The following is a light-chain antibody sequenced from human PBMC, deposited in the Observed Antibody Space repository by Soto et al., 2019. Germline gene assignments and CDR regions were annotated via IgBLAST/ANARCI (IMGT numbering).Light chain of an antibody. CDR3: QQYTNLWT. V-gene: IGKV3-15*01. CDR2: GAS. J-gene: IGKJ1*01. Sequence: EIVMTQSPATLSVSPGERATLSCRASQSVSSNLAWYQQKPGQAPRLLIYGASTRATGIPARFSGSGSGTEFTLTISSLQSEDFAVYYCQQYTNLWTFGQGTKVYIK. CDR1: QSVSSN.